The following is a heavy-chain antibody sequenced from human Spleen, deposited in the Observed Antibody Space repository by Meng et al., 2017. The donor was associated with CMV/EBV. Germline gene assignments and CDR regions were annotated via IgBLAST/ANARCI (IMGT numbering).Heavy chain of an antibody. J-gene: IGHJ4*02. Sequence: SQTLSLTCAISGDSVSSNSAAWNWIRQSPSRGLEWLGRTYYRSKWYNDYAVSVKSRITINPDTSKNQFSLKLNSVTAADTALYYCARVEGAFIAVAGTTFDYWGQGTLVTVSS. CDR1: GDSVSSNSAA. D-gene: IGHD6-19*01. CDR3: ARVEGAFIAVAGTTFDY. CDR2: TYYRSKWYN. V-gene: IGHV6-1*01.